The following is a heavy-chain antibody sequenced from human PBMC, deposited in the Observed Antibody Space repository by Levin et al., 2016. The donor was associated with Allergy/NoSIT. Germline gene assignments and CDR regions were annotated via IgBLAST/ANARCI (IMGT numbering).Heavy chain of an antibody. J-gene: IGHJ4*02. CDR3: ARVPPHGDLTFDY. D-gene: IGHD4-17*01. V-gene: IGHV4-31*02. CDR2: IYYSGST. Sequence: WIRQPPGKGLEWIGYIYYSGSTYYNPSLKSRVTISVDTSKNQFSLKLSSVTAADTAVYYCARVPPHGDLTFDYWGQGTLVTVSS.